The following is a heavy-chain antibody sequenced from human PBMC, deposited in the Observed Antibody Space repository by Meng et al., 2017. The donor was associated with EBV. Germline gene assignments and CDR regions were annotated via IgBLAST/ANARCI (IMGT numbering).Heavy chain of an antibody. V-gene: IGHV1-69*01. CDR2: FLPRLGAP. CDR3: ASESGRGYTPDY. J-gene: IGHJ4*02. CDR1: GGPFRYYA. Sequence: VQLVQTSAELKKPGSSVKVSCKTSGGPFRYYAISWVRQAPGQGLEWLGGFLPRLGAPNYAQKFHGRVKITADESTSTHYMDLSSLRSEDTAIYYCASESGRGYTPDYWGQGTPVTVSS. D-gene: IGHD3-10*01.